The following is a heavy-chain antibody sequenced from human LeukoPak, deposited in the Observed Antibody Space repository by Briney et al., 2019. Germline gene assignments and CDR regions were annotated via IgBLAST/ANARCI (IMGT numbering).Heavy chain of an antibody. J-gene: IGHJ4*02. D-gene: IGHD5-24*01. CDR3: ARDGGRDGYKPAHSDY. Sequence: PGGSLRLSCAASGFTFSSYWMHWVRQAPGKGLVWVSRIDSDGSSTSYADSVKGRFTISRDNAKNTLYLQMNSLRAEDTAVYYCARDGGRDGYKPAHSDYWGQGTLVTVSS. V-gene: IGHV3-74*01. CDR1: GFTFSSYW. CDR2: IDSDGSST.